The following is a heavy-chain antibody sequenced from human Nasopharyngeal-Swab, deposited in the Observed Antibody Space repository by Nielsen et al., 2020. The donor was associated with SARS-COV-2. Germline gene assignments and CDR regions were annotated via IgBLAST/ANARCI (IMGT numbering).Heavy chain of an antibody. CDR1: GFTFSSYG. Sequence: GGSLRLSCAASGFTFSSYGMHWVRQAPGKGLEWVAVISYDGSNKYYADSVKGRFTISRDNSKNTLYLQMNSLRAEDTAVYYCAKDQWGDTWSSDALDIWGQGTMVTVSS. CDR2: ISYDGSNK. D-gene: IGHD1-26*01. V-gene: IGHV3-30*18. J-gene: IGHJ3*02. CDR3: AKDQWGDTWSSDALDI.